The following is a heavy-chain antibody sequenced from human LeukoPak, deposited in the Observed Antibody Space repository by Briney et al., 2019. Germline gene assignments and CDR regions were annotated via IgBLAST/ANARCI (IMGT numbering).Heavy chain of an antibody. CDR2: ISYDGSNK. J-gene: IGHJ4*02. D-gene: IGHD3-10*01. CDR3: AKLYGSGTYYNYFHY. CDR1: GFTFSSYA. Sequence: GGSLRLSCAASGFTFSSYAMHWVRQAPGKGLEWVAVISYDGSNKYYADSVKGRFTISRDNSKNTLYLQMNSLRAEDTAVYYCAKLYGSGTYYNYFHYWGQGTLVTVSS. V-gene: IGHV3-30*04.